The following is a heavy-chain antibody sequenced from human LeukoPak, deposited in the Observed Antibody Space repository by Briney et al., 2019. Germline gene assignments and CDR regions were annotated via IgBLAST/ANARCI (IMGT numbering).Heavy chain of an antibody. Sequence: GGSLRLSCAASGFTFSDYTMNWVRQAPGKGLEWVSYISSSSTIINYADSVKGRFTISRDNAKNSLYLQMNSLRAEDTAVYYCAGGYSDDDFFNSWGQGTLVTVSS. J-gene: IGHJ4*02. CDR2: ISSSSTII. D-gene: IGHD5-12*01. CDR3: AGGYSDDDFFNS. CDR1: GFTFSDYT. V-gene: IGHV3-48*01.